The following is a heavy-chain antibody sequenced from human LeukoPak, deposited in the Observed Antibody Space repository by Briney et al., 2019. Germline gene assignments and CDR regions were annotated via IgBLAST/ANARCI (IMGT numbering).Heavy chain of an antibody. CDR3: ARGRVGSEWELPYYFDY. J-gene: IGHJ4*02. CDR2: IYYSGST. CDR1: GGSISSSSYY. D-gene: IGHD1-26*01. Sequence: SETLSLTCTVSGGSISSSSYYWGWIRQPPGKGLEWIGSIYYSGSTYYNPSLKSRVTISVDTSKNQFSLKLSSVTAADTAVYYCARGRVGSEWELPYYFDYWGQGTLVTVSS. V-gene: IGHV4-39*07.